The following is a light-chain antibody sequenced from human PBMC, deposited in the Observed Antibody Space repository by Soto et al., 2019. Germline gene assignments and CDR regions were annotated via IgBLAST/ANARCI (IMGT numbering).Light chain of an antibody. Sequence: SSELTQPLSVSVALGQTARITCGGNKIGSKNVQWYQQKPGQAPVLVIYRDFNRPSGIPERFSGSNSGNTANLTISRAQAGDEADYYCQVWDSSAVFGTGTKVTVL. CDR3: QVWDSSAV. J-gene: IGLJ1*01. V-gene: IGLV3-9*01. CDR2: RDF. CDR1: KIGSKN.